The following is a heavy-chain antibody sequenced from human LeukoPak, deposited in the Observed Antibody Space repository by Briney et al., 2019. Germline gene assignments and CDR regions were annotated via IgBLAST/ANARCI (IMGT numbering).Heavy chain of an antibody. CDR1: GYTFTSYH. V-gene: IGHV1-46*01. Sequence: GASVKVSCKASGYTFTSYHMHWVRQAPGQGLEWMGIINPSGGSTSYAQKFQGRVTMTRDMSTSTVYMELSSLRSEDTAVYYCARAMATIRFRFDYWGRGTLVTVSS. D-gene: IGHD5-24*01. CDR3: ARAMATIRFRFDY. J-gene: IGHJ4*02. CDR2: INPSGGST.